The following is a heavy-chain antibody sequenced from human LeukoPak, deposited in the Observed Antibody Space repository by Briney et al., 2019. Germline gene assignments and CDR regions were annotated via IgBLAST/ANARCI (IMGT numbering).Heavy chain of an antibody. Sequence: PSETLSLTCTVSGGSISSSSYYWGWIRQPPGKGLEWIGSIYYSGSTNYNPSLKSRVTISVDTSKNQFSLKLSSVTAADTAVYYCARASWGLWPHMIVVRSFDYWGQGTLVTVSS. CDR2: IYYSGST. V-gene: IGHV4-39*07. J-gene: IGHJ4*02. CDR1: GGSISSSSYY. D-gene: IGHD3-22*01. CDR3: ARASWGLWPHMIVVRSFDY.